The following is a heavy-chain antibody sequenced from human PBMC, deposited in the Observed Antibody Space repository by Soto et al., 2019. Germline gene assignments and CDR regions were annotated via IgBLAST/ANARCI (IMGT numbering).Heavy chain of an antibody. V-gene: IGHV4-30-4*01. CDR1: GGSISSGDYY. Sequence: SETLSLTCSVSGGSISSGDYYWSWIRQPPGKGLEWIGSIYYSGSTYYNPSLKSRVTISVDTPKNQFSLNLTSVTAADTAVYYCARGARGYSYGWGRGTLVTVSS. CDR3: ARGARGYSYG. D-gene: IGHD5-18*01. CDR2: IYYSGST. J-gene: IGHJ4*02.